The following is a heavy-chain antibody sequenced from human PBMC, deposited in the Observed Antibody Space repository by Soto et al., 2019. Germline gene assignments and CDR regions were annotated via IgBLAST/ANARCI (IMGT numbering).Heavy chain of an antibody. Sequence: QVQLQQWGAGLLKPSETLSLTCAVYGGSFSGYYWSWIRQPPGKGLEWIGEINHSGSTNYNPSLKSRVTLSVETSKDQVSLELSSVTAADTAVYYCARVFGFLGGPYYFEYWGQGTLVTVSS. D-gene: IGHD3-16*01. CDR1: GGSFSGYY. CDR2: INHSGST. V-gene: IGHV4-34*01. J-gene: IGHJ4*02. CDR3: ARVFGFLGGPYYFEY.